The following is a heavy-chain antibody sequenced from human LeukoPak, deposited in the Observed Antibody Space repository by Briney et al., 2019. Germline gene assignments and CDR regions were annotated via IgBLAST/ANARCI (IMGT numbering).Heavy chain of an antibody. CDR3: ARAVCSSTSCYFDY. Sequence: PGGSLRLSCAAPGFTFSSYSMNWVRQAPGKGLEWVSSISSSSSYIYYADSVKGRFTISRDNAKNSLYLQMNSLRAEDTAVYYCARAVCSSTSCYFDYWGQGTLVTVSS. CDR2: ISSSSSYI. CDR1: GFTFSSYS. V-gene: IGHV3-21*01. J-gene: IGHJ4*02. D-gene: IGHD2-2*01.